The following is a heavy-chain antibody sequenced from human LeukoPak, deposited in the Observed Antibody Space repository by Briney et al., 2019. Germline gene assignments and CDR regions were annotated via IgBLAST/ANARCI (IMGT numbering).Heavy chain of an antibody. CDR3: ARRVAAAGWFDP. V-gene: IGHV1-3*01. CDR2: INAGNGNT. J-gene: IGHJ5*02. Sequence: ASVKVSCKASGYTFTSYGISWVRQAPGQRLEWMGWINAGNGNTKYSQKFQGRVTITRDTSASTAYMELSSLRSEDTAVYYCARRVAAAGWFDPWGQGTLVTVSS. CDR1: GYTFTSYG. D-gene: IGHD6-13*01.